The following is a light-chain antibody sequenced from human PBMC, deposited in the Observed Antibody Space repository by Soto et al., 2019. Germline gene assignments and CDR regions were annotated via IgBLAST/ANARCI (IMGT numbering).Light chain of an antibody. V-gene: IGKV1-5*01. J-gene: IGKJ2*01. Sequence: DIQMTQSPSTLSAYVGDRVTITCRASQSISSWLAWYQQKPVKAPKLLIYDASSLESGVPSRFSGSGSGTGFTLTISSLQPDDFATYYCQQYNSYSPYTFGQGTKLEIK. CDR2: DAS. CDR3: QQYNSYSPYT. CDR1: QSISSW.